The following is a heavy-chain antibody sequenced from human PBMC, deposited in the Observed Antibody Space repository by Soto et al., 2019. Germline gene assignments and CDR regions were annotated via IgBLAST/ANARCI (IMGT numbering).Heavy chain of an antibody. CDR1: GFTFNNYG. V-gene: IGHV3-33*01. J-gene: IGHJ4*02. CDR2: IWYDGSNK. CDR3: AGSGSYRWFDY. Sequence: QVQLVESGGGVVQPGRSLRLSCAASGFTFNNYGMHWVRQAPGKGLEWVAIIWYDGSNKYYADSVQGRFTISRDNSKNALYLQMNSLRAEDTAVYYCAGSGSYRWFDYWGQGTLVTVSS. D-gene: IGHD3-10*01.